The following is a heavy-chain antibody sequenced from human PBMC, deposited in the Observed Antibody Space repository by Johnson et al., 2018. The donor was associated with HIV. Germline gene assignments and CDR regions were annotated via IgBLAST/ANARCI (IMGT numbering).Heavy chain of an antibody. Sequence: QVQLVESGGGVVQPGKSLTLSCVGSGLSFSNFGIHWVRQAPGKGPEWVAVISFDGNLKKYADSVKGRFTISRDNAKNSLYLQMNSLRAEDTAVYYCAMPSMVQGGPDAFDIWGQGTMVTVSS. CDR1: GLSFSNFG. CDR3: AMPSMVQGGPDAFDI. V-gene: IGHV3-33*03. D-gene: IGHD4/OR15-4a*01. CDR2: ISFDGNLK. J-gene: IGHJ3*02.